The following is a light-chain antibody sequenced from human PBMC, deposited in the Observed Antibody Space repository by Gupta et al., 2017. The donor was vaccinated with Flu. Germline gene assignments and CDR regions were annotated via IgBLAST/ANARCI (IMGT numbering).Light chain of an antibody. CDR1: QSSVASN. V-gene: IGKV3-15*01. J-gene: IGKJ5*01. Sequence: EIVMTQSPATLSVSPGEGATLSCRASQSSVASNLAWYQQKPGRSPRLLIYHASTRATGIPARFSGSGYGTDFTLTISSRQSEDFGVYYCQQYNDWPQITFGQGTPLEIK. CDR2: HAS. CDR3: QQYNDWPQIT.